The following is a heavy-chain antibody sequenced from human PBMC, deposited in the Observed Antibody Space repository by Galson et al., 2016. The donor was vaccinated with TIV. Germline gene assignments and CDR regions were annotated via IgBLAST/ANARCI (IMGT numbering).Heavy chain of an antibody. CDR2: IVPMFGTT. Sequence: SVKVSCKASGVTFSYFAFSWVRQAPGQGLEWMGGIVPMFGTTNYAQKFQGRVTISADESTTTAYLELSSLRSEDTAVYYCARGSGIYDSSGYFLFDHWGQATLVTVSS. CDR3: ARGSGIYDSSGYFLFDH. J-gene: IGHJ5*02. D-gene: IGHD3-22*01. V-gene: IGHV1-69*13. CDR1: GVTFSYFA.